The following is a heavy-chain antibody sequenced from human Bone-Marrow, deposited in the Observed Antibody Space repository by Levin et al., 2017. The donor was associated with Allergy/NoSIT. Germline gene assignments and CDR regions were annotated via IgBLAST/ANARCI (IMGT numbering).Heavy chain of an antibody. CDR2: IWYDGSNK. CDR3: AGDLDTSELFDS. V-gene: IGHV3-33*01. D-gene: IGHD3-22*01. CDR1: GFRFSDHG. J-gene: IGHJ4*02. Sequence: GGSLRLSCAASGFRFSDHGMHWVRQAPGKGLEWVGVIWYDGSNKYYADSVKGRITISRDNSKNTLYLQVDNLRVDDTAVYFCAGDLDTSELFDSWGQGTLVTVAS.